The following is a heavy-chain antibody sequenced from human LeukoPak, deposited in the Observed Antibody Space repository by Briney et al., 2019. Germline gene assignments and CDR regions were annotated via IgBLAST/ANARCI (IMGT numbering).Heavy chain of an antibody. Sequence: ASVKVSCKTSGYTFTDYYIHWVRQAPGQGLEWMGWINTKTGRTSFARTFQGRVTLTRVPSITTVYMDMAWLTSDDTAIYFCARADFIDAGPYVIAPWGQGTLVTVSS. D-gene: IGHD3-3*01. V-gene: IGHV1-2*02. CDR2: INTKTGRT. CDR1: GYTFTDYY. J-gene: IGHJ5*02. CDR3: ARADFIDAGPYVIAP.